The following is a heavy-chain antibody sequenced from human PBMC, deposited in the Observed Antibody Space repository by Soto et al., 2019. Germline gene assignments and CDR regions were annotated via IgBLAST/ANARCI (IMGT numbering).Heavy chain of an antibody. CDR1: GASVTSNGHY. CDR3: ARAPRNYYDSSGCDY. D-gene: IGHD3-22*01. CDR2: IFYSGSP. Sequence: ASETLSLTCTVSGASVTSNGHYWGWSRQPPGKGLEWIGNIFYSGSPYYNPSLKSRVTISVDRSKNQFSLKLSSVTAADTAVYFCARAPRNYYDSSGCDYWGQGTLVTVSS. V-gene: IGHV4-39*01. J-gene: IGHJ4*02.